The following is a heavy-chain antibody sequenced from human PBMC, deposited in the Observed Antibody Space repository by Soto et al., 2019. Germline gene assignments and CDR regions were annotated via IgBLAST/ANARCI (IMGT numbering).Heavy chain of an antibody. J-gene: IGHJ4*02. D-gene: IGHD2-15*01. CDR3: ARQSGGPRTVVVANDY. CDR2: ISVYNGNT. Sequence: QVQLVQSGAEVKKSGASVKVSCKASGYTFISYGISWVRQAPGQGLEWMGWISVYNGNTNYAQKFQGRVTMTRDTSISTAYMELSRLRSDDTAVYYCARQSGGPRTVVVANDYWGQGTLVTVSS. CDR1: GYTFISYG. V-gene: IGHV1-18*01.